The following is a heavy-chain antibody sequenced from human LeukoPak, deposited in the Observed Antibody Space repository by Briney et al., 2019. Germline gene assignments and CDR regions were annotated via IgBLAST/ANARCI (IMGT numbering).Heavy chain of an antibody. CDR1: GGSFSGYY. V-gene: IGHV4-34*01. Sequence: TSETLSLTCAVYGGSFSGYYWSWIRQPPGKGLEWIGEVNHSGSTNYNPSLKSRVTISVDTSKNQSSLKLSSVTAADTAVYYCARQGCSSTSCYAYFDYWGQGTLVTVSS. D-gene: IGHD2-2*01. J-gene: IGHJ4*02. CDR2: VNHSGST. CDR3: ARQGCSSTSCYAYFDY.